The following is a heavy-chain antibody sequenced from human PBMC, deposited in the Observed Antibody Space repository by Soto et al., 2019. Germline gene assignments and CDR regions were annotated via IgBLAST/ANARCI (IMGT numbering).Heavy chain of an antibody. CDR3: AREGGSETLQPSYNWFDT. CDR2: INANNGGA. Sequence: ASVKVSCKASGYTFADYHIHWVRQAPGQGLEFMGWINANNGGAGSAQQFQGRVTVTRDTSITTVYMELSNLRSDDTAVYYCAREGGSETLQPSYNWFDTWGQGTLVTVSS. J-gene: IGHJ5*02. D-gene: IGHD6-25*01. V-gene: IGHV1-2*02. CDR1: GYTFADYH.